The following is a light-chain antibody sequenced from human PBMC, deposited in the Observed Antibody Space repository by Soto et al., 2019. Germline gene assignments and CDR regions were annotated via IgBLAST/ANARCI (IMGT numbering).Light chain of an antibody. CDR3: SSYAASNNFYFV. CDR2: EVT. V-gene: IGLV2-8*01. CDR1: SSDVGGYNY. J-gene: IGLJ3*02. Sequence: QSALTQPPSASGSPGQSVTISCTGTSSDVGGYNYVSWYQQYPGRATKLMIYEVTKRPSGVPDRFSGSKSGNTASLTVSGLQAEEEADYYCSSYAASNNFYFVFGGGTQLTVL.